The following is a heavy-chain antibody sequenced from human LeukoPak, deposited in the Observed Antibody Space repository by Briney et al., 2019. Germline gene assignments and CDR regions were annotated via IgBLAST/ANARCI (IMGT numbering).Heavy chain of an antibody. CDR3: ARADPVAY. Sequence: ASVKVSCKASGDIFTGSFIHWVRQAAGQGLEWMGWINSHTGGTKLAQKFQGRVTMTRDTSISTAYMELSSLRSDDTAVYYCARADPVAYWGQGSHVTVSS. V-gene: IGHV1-2*02. CDR1: GDIFTGSF. J-gene: IGHJ4*02. CDR2: INSHTGGT.